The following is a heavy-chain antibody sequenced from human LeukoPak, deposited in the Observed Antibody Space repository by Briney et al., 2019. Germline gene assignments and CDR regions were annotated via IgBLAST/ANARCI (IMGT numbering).Heavy chain of an antibody. CDR1: GFTFSSYS. CDR3: ARVAGDFWSGPSPYWYFDL. Sequence: GGSLRLSCAASGFTFSSYSMNWVRQAPGKGLEWVSSISSSSSYIYYADSVKGRFTISRDNAKNSLYLQMNSLRAEDTAVYYCARVAGDFWSGPSPYWYFDLWGRGTLVTVSS. CDR2: ISSSSSYI. D-gene: IGHD3-3*01. V-gene: IGHV3-21*01. J-gene: IGHJ2*01.